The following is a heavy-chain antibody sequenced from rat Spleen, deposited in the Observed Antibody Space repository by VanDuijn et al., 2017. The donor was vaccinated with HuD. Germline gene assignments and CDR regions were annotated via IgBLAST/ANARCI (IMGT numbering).Heavy chain of an antibody. V-gene: IGHV5S13*01. CDR3: ATHEDGGYPFAY. CDR1: GFTFTKYG. CDR2: INTDGGST. D-gene: IGHD1-11*01. Sequence: EVQLVESGGGLVQPGRSLKLSCATSGFTFTKYGMSWVRQAPGKGLEWVSSINTDGGSTYYSDSVRGRFTISRENAENTVYLQMNTLRSEDTATYYCATHEDGGYPFAYWGQGTLVTVSS. J-gene: IGHJ3*01.